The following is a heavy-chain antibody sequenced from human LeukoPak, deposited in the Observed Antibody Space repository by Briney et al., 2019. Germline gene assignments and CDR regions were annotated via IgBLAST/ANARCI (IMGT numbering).Heavy chain of an antibody. J-gene: IGHJ6*02. Sequence: PGGSLRLSCAASGFTFSSYSMNWVRQAPGKGLEWVAVIWYDGSNKYYADSVKGRFTISRDNSKNTLYLQMNSLRAEDTAVYYCAREMGAPLLDGMDVWGQGTTVTVSS. D-gene: IGHD1-26*01. CDR1: GFTFSSYS. V-gene: IGHV3-33*08. CDR2: IWYDGSNK. CDR3: AREMGAPLLDGMDV.